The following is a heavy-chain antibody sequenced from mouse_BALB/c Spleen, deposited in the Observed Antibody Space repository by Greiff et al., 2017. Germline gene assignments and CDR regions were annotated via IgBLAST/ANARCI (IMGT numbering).Heavy chain of an antibody. CDR1: GYTFTSYT. CDR2: INPSSGYT. CDR3: ARGRGNYVGWYFDV. J-gene: IGHJ1*01. D-gene: IGHD2-1*01. V-gene: IGHV1-4*02. Sequence: QVQLQQSAAELARPGASVKMSCKASGYTFTSYTMHWVKQRPGQGLEWIGYINPSSGYTEYNQKFKDKTTLTADKSSSTAYMQLSSLTSEDSAVYYFARGRGNYVGWYFDVWGEGTTVTVSS.